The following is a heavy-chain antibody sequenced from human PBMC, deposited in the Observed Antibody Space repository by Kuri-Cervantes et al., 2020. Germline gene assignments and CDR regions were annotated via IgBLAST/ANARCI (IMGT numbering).Heavy chain of an antibody. Sequence: SGPTLVKPTETLTLTCTVSGFSLSNARMGVSWIRQPPGKALEWLALIYWDDDKRYGPSLKSRLTITKDTSKNQVVLTMTNMDPVDTATYYCARGMDEYCSGGSCYLAFDYWGQGTLVTVSS. CDR1: GFSLSNARMG. CDR2: IYWDDDK. D-gene: IGHD2-15*01. CDR3: ARGMDEYCSGGSCYLAFDY. V-gene: IGHV2-5*05. J-gene: IGHJ4*02.